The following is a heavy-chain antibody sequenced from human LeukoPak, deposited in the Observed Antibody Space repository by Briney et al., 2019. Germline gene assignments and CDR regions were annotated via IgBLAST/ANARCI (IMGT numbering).Heavy chain of an antibody. Sequence: SETLSLTCTVSGGSISSGGYYWSWIRQHPGKGLEWIGYIYYSGSTYYNPSLKSRVTISVDTSKNQFSLKLSSVTAADTAVYYCARAVSPHRWFDPWGQGTLVTVSS. CDR3: ARAVSPHRWFDP. V-gene: IGHV4-31*03. CDR1: GGSISSGGYY. CDR2: IYYSGST. J-gene: IGHJ5*02.